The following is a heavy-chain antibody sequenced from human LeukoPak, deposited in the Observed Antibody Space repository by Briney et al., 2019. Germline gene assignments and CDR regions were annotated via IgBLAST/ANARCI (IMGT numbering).Heavy chain of an antibody. J-gene: IGHJ5*02. CDR3: ARKLMMYTMGWFDP. Sequence: PGGSLRLSCAASGFTFSSYWMSWVRQAPGKGLEWVANIKEDGSEKYYVGSGTGRFMISRDNAKNSMYLQMNSLRAEDTSVYYCARKLMMYTMGWFDPWGQGTLVSVSS. CDR2: IKEDGSEK. D-gene: IGHD2-8*01. V-gene: IGHV3-7*01. CDR1: GFTFSSYW.